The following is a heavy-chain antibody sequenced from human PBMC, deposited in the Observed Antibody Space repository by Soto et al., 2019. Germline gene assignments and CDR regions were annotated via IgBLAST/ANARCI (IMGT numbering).Heavy chain of an antibody. J-gene: IGHJ5*02. V-gene: IGHV3-23*01. CDR2: LNGAGGNT. D-gene: IGHD6-13*01. Sequence: QSGGSLRLSCAASGFTFNNYAMNWVRQAPGKGLEWVSGLNGAGGNTYYADSVKGRFTISRDNSKNTLYLQMNSLRAEDTAIYYCAKAYSSSWPNNWFDPWGQGTLVTVSS. CDR1: GFTFNNYA. CDR3: AKAYSSSWPNNWFDP.